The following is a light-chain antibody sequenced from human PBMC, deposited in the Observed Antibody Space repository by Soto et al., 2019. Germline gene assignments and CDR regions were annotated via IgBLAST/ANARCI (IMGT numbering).Light chain of an antibody. J-gene: IGLJ1*01. CDR3: SSYTSSSNYV. V-gene: IGLV2-14*01. CDR1: SSDVCNYNY. Sequence: QSVLTQPASVSGSPGQSITISCTGTSSDVCNYNYVSWYQQHPAKAPKLMIFEVSNRPSGISSRFSGSKSGNTASLTISGLQAEDEADYYCSSYTSSSNYVFGTGTKVTV. CDR2: EVS.